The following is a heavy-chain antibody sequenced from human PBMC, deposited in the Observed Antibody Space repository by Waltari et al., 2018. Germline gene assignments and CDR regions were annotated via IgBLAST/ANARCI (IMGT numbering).Heavy chain of an antibody. CDR2: INHSGST. CDR1: GGSFSGYY. J-gene: IGHJ5*02. Sequence: VQLQQWGAGLLKPSATLSLTCAVYGGSFSGYYWSWIRQPPGKGLEWIGEINHSGSTNYNPSLKSRVTISVDTSKNQFSLKLSSVTAADTAVYYCARGLTSWFDPWGQGTLVTVSS. CDR3: ARGLTSWFDP. V-gene: IGHV4-34*01.